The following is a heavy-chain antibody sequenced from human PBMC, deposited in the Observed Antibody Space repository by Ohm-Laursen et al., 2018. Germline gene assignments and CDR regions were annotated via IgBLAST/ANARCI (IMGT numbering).Heavy chain of an antibody. V-gene: IGHV3-11*01. D-gene: IGHD1-1*01. CDR1: GFRFSDSY. J-gene: IGHJ6*02. CDR3: ARARGNWKRDYYYAMDV. Sequence: SLRLSCSASGFRFSDSYMSWIRQAPGKGLEWISYISSSGTTIHYADSVKGRFTVSRDNAKDSLFLQINSLRVEDTAVYYCARARGNWKRDYYYAMDVWGQGTTVTVSS. CDR2: ISSSGTTI.